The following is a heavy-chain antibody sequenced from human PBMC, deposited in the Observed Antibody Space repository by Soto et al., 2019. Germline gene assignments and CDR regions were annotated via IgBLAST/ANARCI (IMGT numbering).Heavy chain of an antibody. CDR1: GYTFTSYD. CDR3: ARGGYSSGWSYYMDV. Sequence: ASVKVSCKASGYTFTSYDIKWVQQATGKGLEWMGWMNPNSGNTGYAQKFQGRVTMTRNTSISTAYMELSSLRSEDTAVYYCARGGYSSGWSYYMDVWGKGTTVTVSS. J-gene: IGHJ6*03. D-gene: IGHD6-19*01. CDR2: MNPNSGNT. V-gene: IGHV1-8*01.